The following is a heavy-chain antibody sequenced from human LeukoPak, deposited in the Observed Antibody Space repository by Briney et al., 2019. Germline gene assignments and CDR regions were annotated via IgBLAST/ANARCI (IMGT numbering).Heavy chain of an antibody. J-gene: IGHJ4*02. CDR3: ARTPSSGWYTLYYFDY. D-gene: IGHD6-19*01. Sequence: GGSLRLSCAASGFTFSSYGTHWVRQAPGKGLEWVAVIWYGGSNKYYADSVKGRFTISRDNSKNTLYLQMNSLRAEDTAVYYCARTPSSGWYTLYYFDYWGQGTLVTVSS. V-gene: IGHV3-33*08. CDR1: GFTFSSYG. CDR2: IWYGGSNK.